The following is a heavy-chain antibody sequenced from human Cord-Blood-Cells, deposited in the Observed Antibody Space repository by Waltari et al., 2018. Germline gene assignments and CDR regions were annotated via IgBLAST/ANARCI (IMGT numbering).Heavy chain of an antibody. J-gene: IGHJ3*02. CDR2: IRYDGSNK. Sequence: QVQLVESGGGVVQPGGSLRLSCAASGFTFSSYGMHWVRQAPGKWLEWVAFIRYDGSNKYYADSVKGRFTISRDNSKNTLYLQMNSLRAEDTAVYYCAKAGYCSSTSCYAFDIWGQGTMVTVSS. D-gene: IGHD2-2*01. V-gene: IGHV3-30*02. CDR1: GFTFSSYG. CDR3: AKAGYCSSTSCYAFDI.